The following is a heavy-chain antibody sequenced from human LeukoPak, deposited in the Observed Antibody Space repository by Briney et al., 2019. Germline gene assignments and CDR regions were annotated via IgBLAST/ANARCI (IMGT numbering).Heavy chain of an antibody. D-gene: IGHD4-23*01. Sequence: PGGSLRLSCAASGFTVSSNYMSWVRQAPGKGLEWVSVIYSGGSTYYADSVEGRFTISRDNSKNTLYLQMNSLRAEDTAVYYCARAPSVTPYFDYWGQGTLVTVSS. CDR3: ARAPSVTPYFDY. CDR1: GFTVSSNY. CDR2: IYSGGST. V-gene: IGHV3-66*02. J-gene: IGHJ4*02.